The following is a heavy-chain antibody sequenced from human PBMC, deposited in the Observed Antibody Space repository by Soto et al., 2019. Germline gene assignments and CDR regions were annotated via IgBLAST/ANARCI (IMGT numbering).Heavy chain of an antibody. J-gene: IGHJ6*02. D-gene: IGHD2-15*01. CDR1: GYSFISHH. Sequence: QVQLVQSGAEVKKPGASVKVSCEASGYSFISHHMLWVRQAPGQGLEWMGIINPSGGGTRYAQKFQDRVTMTRDTSTSTIYMQLTGLRSEDTAVYYCARHSQFYCSGGSCSGSMDLWGQGTTVTVSS. V-gene: IGHV1-46*01. CDR3: ARHSQFYCSGGSCSGSMDL. CDR2: INPSGGGT.